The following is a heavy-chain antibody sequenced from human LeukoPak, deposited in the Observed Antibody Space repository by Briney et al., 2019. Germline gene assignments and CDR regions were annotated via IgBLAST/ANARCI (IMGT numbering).Heavy chain of an antibody. CDR3: ASGSVVAALDQ. CDR1: GGSITTYY. Sequence: SETLSLTCTVSGGSITTYYWTWIRQPPGKGLEWIGYIYYTGNTNYNPSLESRVTMSVDTSKKEFSLKISSVTAADTAVYFCASGSVVAALDQWGQGTLVTVSS. V-gene: IGHV4-59*01. J-gene: IGHJ4*02. D-gene: IGHD6-19*01. CDR2: IYYTGNT.